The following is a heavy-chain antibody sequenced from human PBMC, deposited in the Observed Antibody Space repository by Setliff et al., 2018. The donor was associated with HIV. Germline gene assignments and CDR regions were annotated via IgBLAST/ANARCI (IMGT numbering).Heavy chain of an antibody. D-gene: IGHD3-22*01. J-gene: IGHJ4*02. Sequence: PSETLSLTCNVSGFSISSNYYWGWVRQPPGRGLEWIANIYHSGTAYYNPSFKTRVAISIDTSKNYVSLKLRSLTAADTAIHYCARDPRGLLSPVPRGYFDYWGQGALVTVS. CDR2: IYHSGTA. CDR3: ARDPRGLLSPVPRGYFDY. CDR1: GFSISSNYY. V-gene: IGHV4-38-2*02.